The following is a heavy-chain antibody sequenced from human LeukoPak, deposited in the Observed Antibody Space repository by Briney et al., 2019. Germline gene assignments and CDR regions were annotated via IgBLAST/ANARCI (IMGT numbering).Heavy chain of an antibody. CDR2: IGTAGDP. D-gene: IGHD3-22*01. V-gene: IGHV3-13*05. CDR1: GFTFSSYD. Sequence: GGSLRLSCAASGFTFSSYDMHWVRQATGKGLEWVSAIGTAGDPYYPGSVKGRFTISRENAKNSLYLQMNSLRAGGTAVYYCARGVQYYYDSSGYSIFDYWGQGTLVTVSS. J-gene: IGHJ4*02. CDR3: ARGVQYYYDSSGYSIFDY.